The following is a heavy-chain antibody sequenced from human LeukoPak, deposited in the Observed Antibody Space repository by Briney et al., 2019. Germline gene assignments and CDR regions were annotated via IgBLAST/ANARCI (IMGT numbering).Heavy chain of an antibody. Sequence: ASVKVSCKASGYTFTSYYMHWVRQAPGQGLEWMGIINPSGGSTSYAQKLQGRVTMTTDTSTSTAYMELRSLRSDDTAVYYCAKDPRGYGSGSYPPWFDPWGQGTLVTVSS. D-gene: IGHD3-10*01. CDR1: GYTFTSYY. CDR2: INPSGGST. CDR3: AKDPRGYGSGSYPPWFDP. V-gene: IGHV1-46*01. J-gene: IGHJ5*02.